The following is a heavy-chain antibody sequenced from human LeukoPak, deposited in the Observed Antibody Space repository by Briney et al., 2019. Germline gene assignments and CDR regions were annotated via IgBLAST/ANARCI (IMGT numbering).Heavy chain of an antibody. V-gene: IGHV3-23*01. D-gene: IGHD3-16*02. CDR2: LSGSAGGT. Sequence: GGSLRLSCGVSGITLSNYGMSWVRQAPGKGLQWVTGLSGSAGGTNYADSVKGRFTISRDNSKNTLFLQMDRLRAEDTAVYFCAKRGVVVRVFLVGFHKEAYYFDSWGQGAQVTVSS. J-gene: IGHJ4*02. CDR3: AKRGVVVRVFLVGFHKEAYYFDS. CDR1: GITLSNYG.